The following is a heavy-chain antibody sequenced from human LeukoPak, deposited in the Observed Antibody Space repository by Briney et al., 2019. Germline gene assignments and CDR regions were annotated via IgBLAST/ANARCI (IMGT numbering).Heavy chain of an antibody. CDR1: RGSISSSSYY. D-gene: IGHD3-10*01. CDR3: ASLHGMARGVIPAN. CDR2: IYYSGRS. J-gene: IGHJ4*02. Sequence: PSETLSLTCTVSRGSISSSSYYWGWVRQPPGKGLEWIGGIYYSGRSYYNPSLKSRVTISVDTSKNQFSLKLSSVTAADTAVYYCASLHGMARGVIPANWGQGTLVTVSS. V-gene: IGHV4-39*01.